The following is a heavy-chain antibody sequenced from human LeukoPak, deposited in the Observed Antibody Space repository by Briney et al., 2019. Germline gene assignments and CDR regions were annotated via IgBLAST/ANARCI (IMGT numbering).Heavy chain of an antibody. CDR2: FDPEDGET. D-gene: IGHD6-19*01. J-gene: IGHJ4*02. CDR1: GYTLTELS. CDR3: ATDIRAGTPHDY. Sequence: ASVKVSCKVSGYTLTELSMHWVRQAPGKGLEWMGGFDPEDGETIYAQKFQGRVTMTEDTSTDTAYMELNSLRSEDTAVYYCATDIRAGTPHDYWGQGTLVTVSS. V-gene: IGHV1-24*01.